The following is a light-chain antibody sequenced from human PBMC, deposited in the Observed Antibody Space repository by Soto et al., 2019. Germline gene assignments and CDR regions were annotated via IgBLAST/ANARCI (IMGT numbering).Light chain of an antibody. J-gene: IGKJ4*01. CDR1: QPIRDW. CDR2: EAS. V-gene: IGKV1-12*01. CDR3: QQANTIQLT. Sequence: DIQMTQSPSSVSASVGDRVTITCRASQPIRDWLAWYQQKPGRVPKLLIYEASTLQSGVTSRFSGSGYGTEFPDTIVSLQSEDFTTNDCQQANTIQLTFGGGTKVDIK.